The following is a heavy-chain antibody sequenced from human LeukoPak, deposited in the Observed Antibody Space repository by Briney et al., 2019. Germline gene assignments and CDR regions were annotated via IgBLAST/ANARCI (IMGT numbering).Heavy chain of an antibody. D-gene: IGHD1-1*01. CDR1: GYTFTGYY. Sequence: ASVKVSCKASGYTFTGYYMHWVRQAPGQGLEWMGWINPNSGGTNYAQKFQGRVTMTRDTSISTAYMELSRPTSDDTAVYYCARANDLWDGYYYYYYMDVWGKGTTVTVSS. CDR2: INPNSGGT. CDR3: ARANDLWDGYYYYYYMDV. V-gene: IGHV1-2*02. J-gene: IGHJ6*03.